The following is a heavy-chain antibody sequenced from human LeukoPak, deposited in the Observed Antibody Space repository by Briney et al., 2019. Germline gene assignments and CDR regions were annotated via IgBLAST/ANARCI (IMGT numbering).Heavy chain of an antibody. CDR2: ISGSGGST. CDR3: AKVQYSYGSNFDY. V-gene: IGHV3-23*01. D-gene: IGHD5-18*01. J-gene: IGHJ4*02. Sequence: PGGSLRLSCAASGFTFSSYAMSWVRQAPGKGLEWVSAISGSGGSTYYADSVRGRFTISRDNSKNTLYLQMNSLRAEDTAVYYCAKVQYSYGSNFDYWGQGTLVTVSS. CDR1: GFTFSSYA.